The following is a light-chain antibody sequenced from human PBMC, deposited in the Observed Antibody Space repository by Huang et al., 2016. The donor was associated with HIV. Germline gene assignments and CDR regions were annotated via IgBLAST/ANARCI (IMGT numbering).Light chain of an antibody. CDR3: HQYHDWPRT. Sequence: EIVMTRSPASLPVSPGERATLSCRARQSVNSDLALFQKKPGQAPRLLMYGTSTRATGVPPRLSGSGSGTNFSLTISSLQSEDFAFYDCHQYHDWPRTFGQGTEVEVK. CDR2: GTS. J-gene: IGKJ1*01. CDR1: QSVNSD. V-gene: IGKV3-15*01.